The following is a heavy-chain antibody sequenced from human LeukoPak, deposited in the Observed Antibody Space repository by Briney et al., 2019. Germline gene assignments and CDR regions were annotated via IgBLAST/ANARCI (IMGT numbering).Heavy chain of an antibody. D-gene: IGHD2-21*01. Sequence: PGGSLRLSCAASGFTFSSYSMNWVRQAPGKGLEWVSSISSSSSYIYYVDSLKGRFTISKDNAKNSLYLQMNSLRAEDTAVYYCARDGGGDGSDAFDIWGQGTMVTVSS. J-gene: IGHJ3*02. CDR1: GFTFSSYS. V-gene: IGHV3-21*01. CDR3: ARDGGGDGSDAFDI. CDR2: ISSSSSYI.